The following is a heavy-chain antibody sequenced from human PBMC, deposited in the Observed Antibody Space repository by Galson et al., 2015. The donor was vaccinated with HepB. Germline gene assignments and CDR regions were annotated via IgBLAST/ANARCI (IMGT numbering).Heavy chain of an antibody. J-gene: IGHJ1*01. CDR2: IYYSGST. V-gene: IGHV4-39*01. CDR1: GGSISSSSYY. CDR3: ARCHGDYVEYFQH. D-gene: IGHD4-17*01. Sequence: SETLSLTCTVSGGSISSSSYYWGWIRQPPGKGLEWIGSIYYSGSTYYNPSLKSRVTISVDTSKNQFSLKLSSVTAADTAVYYCARCHGDYVEYFQHWGQGTLVTVSS.